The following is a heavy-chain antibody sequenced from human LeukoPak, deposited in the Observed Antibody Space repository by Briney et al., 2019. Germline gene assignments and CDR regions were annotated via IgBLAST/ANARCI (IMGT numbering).Heavy chain of an antibody. CDR3: ARDGPYDSSGYYYGENWFDP. CDR1: GYSISSGYY. D-gene: IGHD3-22*01. V-gene: IGHV4-38-2*02. CDR2: IYHSGST. J-gene: IGHJ5*02. Sequence: SETLSLTCTVSGYSISSGYYWGWIRQPPGKGLEWIGSIYHSGSTNYNPSPKSRVTISVDTSKNQFSLKLSSVTAADTAVYYCARDGPYDSSGYYYGENWFDPWGQGTLVTVSS.